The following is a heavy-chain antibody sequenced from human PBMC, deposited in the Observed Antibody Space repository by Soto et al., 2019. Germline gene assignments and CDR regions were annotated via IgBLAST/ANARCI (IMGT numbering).Heavy chain of an antibody. CDR2: ISSSSSYI. CDR1: GFTFSSYS. D-gene: IGHD3-22*01. Sequence: EVQLVESGGGLVKPGGSLRLSCAASGFTFSSYSMNWVRQAPGKGLEWVSSISSSSSYIYYADSVKGRFTISRDNAKNSLYLQMNSLRAEDTAVYYCARGPYYDSSGCYFDDAFDIWGQGTMVTVSS. CDR3: ARGPYYDSSGCYFDDAFDI. V-gene: IGHV3-21*01. J-gene: IGHJ3*02.